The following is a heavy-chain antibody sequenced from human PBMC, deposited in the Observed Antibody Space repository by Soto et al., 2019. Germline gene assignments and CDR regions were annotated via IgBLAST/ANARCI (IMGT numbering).Heavy chain of an antibody. V-gene: IGHV3-48*03. CDR3: ARDRQQLVPLGYYHYGMAV. Sequence: PGGSLGLSCAASGFTFSSYEMNWVRQAPGKGLEWVSYISSSGSTIYYADSVKGRFTISRDNAKNSLYLQMNSLRAEDTAVYYCARDRQQLVPLGYYHYGMAVCGQRTTVTVSS. CDR2: ISSSGSTI. D-gene: IGHD6-6*01. J-gene: IGHJ6*02. CDR1: GFTFSSYE.